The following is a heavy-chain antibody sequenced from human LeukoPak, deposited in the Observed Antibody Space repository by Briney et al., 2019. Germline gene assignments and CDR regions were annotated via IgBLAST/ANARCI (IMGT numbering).Heavy chain of an antibody. CDR1: GGSLSSYY. J-gene: IGHJ6*02. V-gene: IGHV4-4*07. CDR3: AKEDIVVVTKYIHYGMDV. D-gene: IGHD2-15*01. Sequence: PSYTLPLTCPDSGGSLSSYYWRWLHQPAAKELQWIGRIYTNGTTNYSPSLKSRVTMSVDMSKNQFSLKLTSVTAADTAVYYCAKEDIVVVTKYIHYGMDVWGQGTTVTVSS. CDR2: IYTNGTT.